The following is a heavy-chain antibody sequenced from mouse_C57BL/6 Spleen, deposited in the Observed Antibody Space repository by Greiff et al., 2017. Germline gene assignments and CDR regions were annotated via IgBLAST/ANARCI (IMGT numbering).Heavy chain of an antibody. J-gene: IGHJ2*01. V-gene: IGHV14-4*01. CDR1: GFNIKDDY. CDR3: TTFYDSNLDY. Sequence: VQLKESGAELVRPGASVKLSCTASGFNIKDDYMHWVKQRPEQGLEWIGWIDPENGDTEYASKFQGKATITADTSSNTAYLQLSSLTSEDTAVYYCTTFYDSNLDYWGQGTTLTVSS. CDR2: IDPENGDT. D-gene: IGHD2-5*01.